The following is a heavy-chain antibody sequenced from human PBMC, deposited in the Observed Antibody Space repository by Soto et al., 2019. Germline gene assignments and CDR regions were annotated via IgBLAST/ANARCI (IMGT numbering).Heavy chain of an antibody. V-gene: IGHV3-23*01. D-gene: IGHD3-3*01. Sequence: GGSLRLSCADSGFTFSSYAMSWVRQAPGKGLEWVSAISGSGGSTYYADSVKGRFTISRDNSKNTLYLQMNSLRAEDTAVYYCAKDHPSTPGYYDFWSGYYPSDYWGQGTLVPVSS. CDR1: GFTFSSYA. CDR2: ISGSGGST. J-gene: IGHJ4*02. CDR3: AKDHPSTPGYYDFWSGYYPSDY.